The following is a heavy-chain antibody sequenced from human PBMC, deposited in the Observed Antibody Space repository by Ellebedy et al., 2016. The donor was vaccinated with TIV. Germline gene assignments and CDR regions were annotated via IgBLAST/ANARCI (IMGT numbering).Heavy chain of an antibody. V-gene: IGHV3-72*01. CDR3: ARDTTSDY. CDR2: SRNKAKSYTT. D-gene: IGHD1-1*01. J-gene: IGHJ4*02. CDR1: GFTFSTYN. Sequence: GESLKISCAASGFTFSTYNMNWVRQAPGKGPEWVGRSRNKAKSYTTDYAASVKGRFTISRDDSKNSLYLQMNSLKTEDTAIYYCARDTTSDYWGQGALVTVSS.